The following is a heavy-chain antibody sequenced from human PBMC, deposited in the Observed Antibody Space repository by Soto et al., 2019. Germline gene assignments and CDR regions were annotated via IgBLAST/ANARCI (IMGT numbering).Heavy chain of an antibody. CDR1: GFTFSSYS. D-gene: IGHD6-19*01. Sequence: VGFLRLSCGVSGFTFSSYSLNWVRQAPGKGLEWVSSISSSSSYIYYADSVKGLFTISRDNAKNSLYLQMNSLRAEETAVYYCAKDQSSGWYLRGSDYWAQGTLVTDSS. CDR2: ISSSSSYI. CDR3: AKDQSSGWYLRGSDY. V-gene: IGHV3-21*04. J-gene: IGHJ4*02.